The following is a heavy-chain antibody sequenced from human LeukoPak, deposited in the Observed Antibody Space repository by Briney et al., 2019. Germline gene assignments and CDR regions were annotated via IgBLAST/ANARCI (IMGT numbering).Heavy chain of an antibody. CDR3: ARDGDAYNFDF. D-gene: IGHD5-24*01. Sequence: GGSLRLSCAASGFSVSSTYMNWFRQAPGKGLEWVSIIYRDGSTYYADYVKGRFIISRDNVKNTLYLQMNSLRADDTAVYYCARDGDAYNFDFWGQEPWSPSPQ. V-gene: IGHV3-53*01. CDR1: GFSVSSTY. J-gene: IGHJ4*01. CDR2: IYRDGST.